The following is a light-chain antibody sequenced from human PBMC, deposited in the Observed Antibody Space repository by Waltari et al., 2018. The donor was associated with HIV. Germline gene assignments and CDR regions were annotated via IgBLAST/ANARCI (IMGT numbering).Light chain of an antibody. CDR1: SSNVGRDDL. CDR2: EVT. CDR3: CSCPRSGIRYV. V-gene: IGLV2-23*02. Sequence: QSALTQPASVSGSPGQSITISSTGTSSNVGRDDLVSWYQQHPGEAPKLIIYEVTKRPSGVSNRFSGSKSGNTASLTISGLQAEDEADYYCCSCPRSGIRYVFGTGTKVTVL. J-gene: IGLJ1*01.